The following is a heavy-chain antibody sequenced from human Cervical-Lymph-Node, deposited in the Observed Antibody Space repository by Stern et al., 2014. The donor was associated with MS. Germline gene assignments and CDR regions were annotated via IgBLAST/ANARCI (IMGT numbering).Heavy chain of an antibody. Sequence: QVQLVQSGTEVKKPGSSVKVSCKVSGGTFVTHAISWVRQVPGQVLERLGGLIPILDPSNCVHKFLGRVTITADKSTNVVYMELTSLRVEDTAIYFCARDTAAAVGKGYYYAWDVWGQGTTVIVSS. V-gene: IGHV1-69*06. CDR2: LIPILDPS. J-gene: IGHJ6*02. CDR1: GGTFVTHA. D-gene: IGHD6-13*01. CDR3: ARDTAAAVGKGYYYAWDV.